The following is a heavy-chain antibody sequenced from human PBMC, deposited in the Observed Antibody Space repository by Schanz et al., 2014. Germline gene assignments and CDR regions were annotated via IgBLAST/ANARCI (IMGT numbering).Heavy chain of an antibody. CDR1: GYTFTSYA. J-gene: IGHJ3*01. V-gene: IGHV1-18*04. D-gene: IGHD6-13*01. CDR3: ARNVIATGRAFDL. CDR2: SSTYTGNT. Sequence: QVQLVQSGPEVKKPGASVKVSCKASGYTFTSYAVTWVRQAPGQGLEWMGWSSTYTGNTNYARRLQDRVTMTTDTSTSTAYMELRSLRSDDAAVYYCARNVIATGRAFDLWGRGTMVTVS.